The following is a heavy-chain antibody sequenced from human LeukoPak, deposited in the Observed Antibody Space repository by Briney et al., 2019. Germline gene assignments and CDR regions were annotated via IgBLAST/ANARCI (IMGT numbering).Heavy chain of an antibody. J-gene: IGHJ3*02. D-gene: IGHD3-22*01. CDR2: INWNGGST. CDR1: GFTFDDYG. CDR3: AREEPYYYDSSGYDAFDI. Sequence: GGSLRLSCAASGFTFDDYGMSWVRQAPGKGLEWVSGINWNGGSTGYADSVKGRFTISRDNAKNSLYLQMNSLRAEDTALYYCAREEPYYYDSSGYDAFDIWGQGTMVTVSS. V-gene: IGHV3-20*04.